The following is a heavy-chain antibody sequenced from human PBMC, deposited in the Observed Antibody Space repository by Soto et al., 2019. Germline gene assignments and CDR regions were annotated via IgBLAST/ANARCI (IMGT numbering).Heavy chain of an antibody. J-gene: IGHJ4*02. D-gene: IGHD5-18*01. CDR2: ISSSSSYT. CDR1: GFTFSDYY. V-gene: IGHV3-11*06. CDR3: ASRYSYGLLPDY. Sequence: GGSLRLASAASGFTFSDYYMSWIRQAPGKGLEWVSYISSSSSYTNYADSVKGRFTISRDNAKNSLYLQMNSLRAEDTAVYYCASRYSYGLLPDYWGQGTLVTVSS.